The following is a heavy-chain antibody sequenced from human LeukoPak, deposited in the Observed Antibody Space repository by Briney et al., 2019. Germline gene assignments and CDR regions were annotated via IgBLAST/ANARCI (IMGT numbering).Heavy chain of an antibody. Sequence: SETLSLTCTVSGGSISSDYWSWIRQPAGKGLEWIGRVYASGSTSYNPSLKSRVTMSVDTSKSQFSLKLSSVTAADTAVYYCARQGIVVVPAAISLWGQGTLVTVSS. J-gene: IGHJ4*02. V-gene: IGHV4-4*07. CDR3: ARQGIVVVPAAISL. CDR2: VYASGST. D-gene: IGHD2-2*02. CDR1: GGSISSDY.